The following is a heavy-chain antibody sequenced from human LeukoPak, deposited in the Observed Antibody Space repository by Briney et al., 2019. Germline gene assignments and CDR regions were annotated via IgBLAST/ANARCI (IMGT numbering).Heavy chain of an antibody. CDR2: ISSSSSTI. Sequence: PGGSLRLSCAASGFTFSSYSMNWVRQAPRKGLEWVSYISSSSSTIYYADSVKGRFTISRDNAKNSLYLQMNSLRAEDTAVYYCARDRWNHREWFDPWGQGTLVTVSS. V-gene: IGHV3-48*01. CDR1: GFTFSSYS. J-gene: IGHJ5*02. D-gene: IGHD1-1*01. CDR3: ARDRWNHREWFDP.